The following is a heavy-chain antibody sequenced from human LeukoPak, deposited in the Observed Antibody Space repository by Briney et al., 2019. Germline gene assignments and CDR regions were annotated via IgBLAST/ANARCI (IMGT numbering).Heavy chain of an antibody. CDR1: GYSISSGYY. V-gene: IGHV4-38-2*02. J-gene: IGHJ4*02. CDR3: ARVIVGATKHIDY. CDR2: IYHSGST. Sequence: SETLSFTCTVSGYSISSGYYWGWIRQPPGKGLEGIGSIYHSGSTYYNPSLKSRVTISVDTSKNQFSLKLSSVTAADTAVYYCARVIVGATKHIDYWGQGTLVTVSS. D-gene: IGHD1-26*01.